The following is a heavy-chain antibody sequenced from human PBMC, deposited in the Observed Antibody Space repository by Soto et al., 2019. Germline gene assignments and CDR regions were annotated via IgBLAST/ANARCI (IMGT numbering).Heavy chain of an antibody. CDR1: GYTLTELS. CDR3: ATAGIVRRPTVANWFDP. D-gene: IGHD1-26*01. J-gene: IGHJ5*02. V-gene: IGHV1-24*01. CDR2: FDPEDGET. Sequence: QVQLVQSGAEVKKPGASVKVSCKVSGYTLTELSMHWVRQAPGKGLEWMGGFDPEDGETIYAQKFQGRVTMTEDTSTDTAYMELSHLRSEDTAVYYCATAGIVRRPTVANWFDPWGQGTLVTVSS.